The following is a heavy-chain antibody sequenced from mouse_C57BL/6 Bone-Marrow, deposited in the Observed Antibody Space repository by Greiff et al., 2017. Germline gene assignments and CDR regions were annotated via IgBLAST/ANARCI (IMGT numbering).Heavy chain of an antibody. CDR1: GYTFTSYW. CDR3: ARKMELGPFDD. V-gene: IGHV1-53*01. J-gene: IGHJ2*01. CDR2: INPSNGGT. Sequence: QVQLQQPGTELVKPGASVKLSCKASGYTFTSYWMHWVKQRPGQGLEWIGNINPSNGGTNYNEKFKSKATMTVDKSSSTAYMQLSSLTSEDSAVNYCARKMELGPFDDWGQGTTLTVSS. D-gene: IGHD4-1*01.